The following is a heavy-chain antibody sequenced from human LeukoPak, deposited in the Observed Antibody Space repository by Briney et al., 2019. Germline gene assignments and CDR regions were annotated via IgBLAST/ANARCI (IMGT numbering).Heavy chain of an antibody. V-gene: IGHV4-59*01. Sequence: SETLSLTCSVSGGSMSGDYWNWIRQSPGDRLEWIGYVYYRGTTNYNPSLRSRISISIDTSSNQFSLTLTSVNTVDTAIHYCARGRSARRWDLPHLDLWGRGTLVTVSS. CDR1: GGSMSGDY. CDR2: VYYRGTT. CDR3: ARGRSARRWDLPHLDL. J-gene: IGHJ4*02. D-gene: IGHD4-23*01.